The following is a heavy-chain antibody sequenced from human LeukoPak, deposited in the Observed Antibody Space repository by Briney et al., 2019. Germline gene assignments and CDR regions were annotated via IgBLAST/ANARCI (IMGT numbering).Heavy chain of an antibody. D-gene: IGHD3-16*02. CDR1: GFTFSDYW. J-gene: IGHJ4*02. Sequence: GGSLRLSCAASGFTFSDYWMSWVRQAPGKGLEWVAVIWYDGSNKYYADSVKGRFTISRDNSKNTLYLQMNSLRAEDTAVYYCARGRLLSIRYYFDYWGQGTLVTVSS. CDR2: IWYDGSNK. CDR3: ARGRLLSIRYYFDY. V-gene: IGHV3-33*08.